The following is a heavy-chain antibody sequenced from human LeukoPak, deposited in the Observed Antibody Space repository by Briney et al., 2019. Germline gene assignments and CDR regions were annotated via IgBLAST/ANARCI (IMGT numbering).Heavy chain of an antibody. CDR1: GFPFSSSW. J-gene: IGHJ4*02. CDR2: INSDGSST. V-gene: IGHV3-74*01. CDR3: VRGIAAAGNVY. D-gene: IGHD6-13*01. Sequence: GGSLRRSCAASGFPFSSSWMHWVRQAPGKGLVWVSRINSDGSSTSYADSVKGRFTISRDNTKNTLYLQMNSLRAEDTAVYYCVRGIAAAGNVYWGQGTLVTVSS.